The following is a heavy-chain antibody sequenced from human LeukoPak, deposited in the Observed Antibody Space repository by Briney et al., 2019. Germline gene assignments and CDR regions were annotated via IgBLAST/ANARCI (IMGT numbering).Heavy chain of an antibody. Sequence: SETLSLTCTVSGGSISSYYWSWIRQPAGKGLEWIGTIYHSGSTYYNPSLKSRLAISVDTSKNQFSLRLSSVTAADTAIYYCARGLYCTNGVCPYYFDYWGQGTLVTVSS. CDR2: IYHSGST. V-gene: IGHV4-59*04. CDR1: GGSISSYY. J-gene: IGHJ4*02. CDR3: ARGLYCTNGVCPYYFDY. D-gene: IGHD2-8*01.